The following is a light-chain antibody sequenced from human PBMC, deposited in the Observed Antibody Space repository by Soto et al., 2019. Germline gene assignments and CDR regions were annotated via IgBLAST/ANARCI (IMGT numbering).Light chain of an antibody. J-gene: IGLJ2*01. CDR3: CSYATTTL. CDR2: EVN. Sequence: QSALTQPASVSGSPGQSITISCTGTSSDIGSYDLVSWYQQHPGNAPRLIIYEVNKRPSGVSNRFSGSKSGNTASLTVSGLQAEDRAEYYCCSYATTTLFGGGTKVTVL. CDR1: SSDIGSYDL. V-gene: IGLV2-23*02.